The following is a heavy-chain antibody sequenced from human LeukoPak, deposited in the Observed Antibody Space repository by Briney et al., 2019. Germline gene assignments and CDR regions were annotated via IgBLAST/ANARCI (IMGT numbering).Heavy chain of an antibody. CDR3: ARRGGQRPFDY. Sequence: GESLKVSCKGSGYRFASYWIAWVRQMPGKGLEWMGIIYPGDSDTRYSPSFQGQVTISVDNSISTAYPQWSSLKASDTAMYYCARRGGQRPFDYWGQGTLVTVSS. CDR1: GYRFASYW. CDR2: IYPGDSDT. V-gene: IGHV5-51*01. D-gene: IGHD6-25*01. J-gene: IGHJ4*02.